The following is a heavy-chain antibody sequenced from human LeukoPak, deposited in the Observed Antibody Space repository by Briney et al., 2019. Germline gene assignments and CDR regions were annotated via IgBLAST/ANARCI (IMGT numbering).Heavy chain of an antibody. Sequence: GGSLRVSCAASGFTFSSYAMHWVRQAPGKGLEYVSAISSNGGSTYYANSVKGRFTISRDNSKNTLYLQMGSLRAEDMAVYYCARDEEWERSFDYWGQGTLVTVSS. CDR1: GFTFSSYA. V-gene: IGHV3-64*01. J-gene: IGHJ4*02. CDR3: ARDEEWERSFDY. D-gene: IGHD1-26*01. CDR2: ISSNGGST.